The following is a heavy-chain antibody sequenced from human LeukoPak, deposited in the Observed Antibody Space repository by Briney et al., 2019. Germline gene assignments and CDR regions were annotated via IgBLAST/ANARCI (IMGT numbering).Heavy chain of an antibody. D-gene: IGHD6-6*01. CDR1: GYTFTGYY. CDR3: AGGGPYSSSSLDY. V-gene: IGHV1-2*02. Sequence: SVKVSCKSSGYTFTGYYIYWVRQAPGQGLEWMGWINPNSGDTNYAQTFQGRVTMTRDTSTSTVYMELSSLRSEDTAVYYCAGGGPYSSSSLDYWGQGTLVTVSS. J-gene: IGHJ4*02. CDR2: INPNSGDT.